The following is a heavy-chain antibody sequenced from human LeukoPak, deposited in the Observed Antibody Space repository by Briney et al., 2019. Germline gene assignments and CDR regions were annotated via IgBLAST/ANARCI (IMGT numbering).Heavy chain of an antibody. J-gene: IGHJ4*02. CDR3: ARGDAVAGTLDY. Sequence: GASVKVSCKASGDTFTAYAMHWVHQAPGQRLEWMGWINPGNGNTKYSQDFQGRVTIITDTSANTAYMELSSLRSEDMAVYYCARGDAVAGTLDYWGQGTLVIVSS. CDR1: GDTFTAYA. D-gene: IGHD6-19*01. V-gene: IGHV1-3*03. CDR2: INPGNGNT.